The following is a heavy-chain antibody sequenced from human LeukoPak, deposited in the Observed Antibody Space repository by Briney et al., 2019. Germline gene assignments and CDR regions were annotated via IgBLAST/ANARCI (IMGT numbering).Heavy chain of an antibody. CDR3: GKNRYSGSLSPFDI. Sequence: GGSLRLSCAASGFTFSSFVMSWVRQAPGKGLEWVSGSSGGSTYYADSVKGRFTISRDNSKNTLYLQMNSLRAEDTAVYYCGKNRYSGSLSPFDIWGQGTMVTVSS. CDR1: GFTFSSFV. CDR2: SSGGST. J-gene: IGHJ3*02. D-gene: IGHD1-26*01. V-gene: IGHV3-23*01.